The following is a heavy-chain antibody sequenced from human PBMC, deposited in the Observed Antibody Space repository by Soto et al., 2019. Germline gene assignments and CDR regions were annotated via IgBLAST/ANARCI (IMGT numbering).Heavy chain of an antibody. J-gene: IGHJ6*02. Sequence: GESLKISCKGSGYSFTSYWIGWVRQMPGKGLEWMGIIYPGDSDTRYSPSFQGQVTISADKSISTAYLQWSSLKASDTAMYYCGRPTLAYCGGDCYSSGMDVWGQGTTVTV. CDR3: GRPTLAYCGGDCYSSGMDV. CDR2: IYPGDSDT. CDR1: GYSFTSYW. D-gene: IGHD2-21*02. V-gene: IGHV5-51*01.